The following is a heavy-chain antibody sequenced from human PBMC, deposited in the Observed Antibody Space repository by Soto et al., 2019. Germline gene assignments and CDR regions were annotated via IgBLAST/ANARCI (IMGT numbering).Heavy chain of an antibody. V-gene: IGHV4-4*02. CDR3: AVAVAGPYYFDY. J-gene: IGHJ4*02. CDR1: GGSISSSNW. Sequence: SETLSLTCAVSGGSISSSNWWSWVRQPPGKGLEWIGKIYHSGSTNYNPSLKSRVTISVDKSKNQFSLKLSSVTAADTAVYYCAVAVAGPYYFDYWGQGTLVTVSS. D-gene: IGHD6-19*01. CDR2: IYHSGST.